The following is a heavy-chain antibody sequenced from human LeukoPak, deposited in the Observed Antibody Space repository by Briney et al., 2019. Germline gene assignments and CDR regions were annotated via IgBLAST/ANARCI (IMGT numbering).Heavy chain of an antibody. V-gene: IGHV4-59*01. CDR2: IYYSGST. D-gene: IGHD1-26*01. J-gene: IGHJ4*02. Sequence: PSETLSLTCTVSGGSISSYYWSWIRQPPGKGLEWIGYIYYSGSTNYNPSLKSRVTISVDTSKNQFSLKLRSVTAADTAVYYCARDIVGATNPDYWGQGTLVTVSS. CDR1: GGSISSYY. CDR3: ARDIVGATNPDY.